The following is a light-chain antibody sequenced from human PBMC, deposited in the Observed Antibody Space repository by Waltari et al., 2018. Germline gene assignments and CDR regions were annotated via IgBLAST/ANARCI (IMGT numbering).Light chain of an antibody. CDR2: EVS. Sequence: WYQQFPGEVPKLLLYEVSNRPSGISSRFSGSKSGTTAFLSISGLQPEDEADYYCCSHTKMDTWVFGGGTTLTVL. J-gene: IGLJ3*02. V-gene: IGLV2-14*01. CDR3: CSHTKMDTWV.